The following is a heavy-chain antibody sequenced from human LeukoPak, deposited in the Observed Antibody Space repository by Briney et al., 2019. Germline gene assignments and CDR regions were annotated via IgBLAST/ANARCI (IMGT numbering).Heavy chain of an antibody. CDR3: ASCYYDSSGYYYFDY. Sequence: EASVTVSCKASGYTFSGHYMHWVRQAPGQGLEWMGWIKPSSGATNYAQKFRGRVTMTRDTSNRTSYMELSRLRSGDTALYYCASCYYDSSGYYYFDYWGQGTLVTVSS. CDR1: GYTFSGHY. J-gene: IGHJ4*02. CDR2: IKPSSGAT. V-gene: IGHV1-2*02. D-gene: IGHD3-22*01.